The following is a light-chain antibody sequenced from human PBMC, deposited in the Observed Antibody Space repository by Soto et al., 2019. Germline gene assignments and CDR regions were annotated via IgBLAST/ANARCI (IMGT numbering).Light chain of an antibody. CDR1: SSDVGGYNY. J-gene: IGLJ2*01. Sequence: QSALTQPASVSGSPGQSITISFTGTSSDVGGYNYDSWYQQHPGKAPKLMIYDVSDRPSGVSSRFSGSKSGNTASLTISGLQAEDEADYYCSSYTSGSTLVFGGGTQLTVL. CDR3: SSYTSGSTLV. V-gene: IGLV2-14*03. CDR2: DVS.